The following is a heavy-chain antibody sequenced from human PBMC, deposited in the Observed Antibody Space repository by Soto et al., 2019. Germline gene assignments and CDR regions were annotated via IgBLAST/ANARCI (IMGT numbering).Heavy chain of an antibody. CDR2: ISHDGGTK. CDR1: GFTFKTYG. D-gene: IGHD3-3*01. CDR3: AKRITTSGYGDYYYYGMDA. Sequence: PWGSLRLSCAASGFTFKTYGIHFGRHSPCKWLEWVAVISHDGGTKHYADSVKGRFTIFRDDSKNTVSLQMTSLRPEDTAVYYCAKRITTSGYGDYYYYGMDAWGQGTTVTVSS. J-gene: IGHJ6*02. V-gene: IGHV3-30*18.